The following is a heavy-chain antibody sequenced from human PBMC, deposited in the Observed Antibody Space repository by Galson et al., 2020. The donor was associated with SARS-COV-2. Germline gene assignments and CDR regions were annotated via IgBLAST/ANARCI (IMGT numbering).Heavy chain of an antibody. CDR2: TYYRSKWYN. Sequence: SQTLSLTCAISGDSVSSNSAAWNWIRQSPSRGLEWLGRTYYRSKWYNDYAVSVKSRITINPDTSKNQFSLQLNSVTPEDTAVYYCAKEGYSSSVGPDSKKKNWFDPWGQGTLVTVSS. CDR1: GDSVSSNSAA. D-gene: IGHD6-13*01. J-gene: IGHJ5*02. V-gene: IGHV6-1*01. CDR3: AKEGYSSSVGPDSKKKNWFDP.